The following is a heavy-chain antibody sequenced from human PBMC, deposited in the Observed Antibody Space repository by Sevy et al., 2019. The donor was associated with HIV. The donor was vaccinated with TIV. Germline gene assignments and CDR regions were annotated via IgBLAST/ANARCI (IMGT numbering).Heavy chain of an antibody. CDR1: GGSFSNDD. Sequence: SETLSLTCAVYGGSFSNDDWSWIRQPPGKGLEWIGEINHSGSTNYSPSLKSRVTISIDTSKNQFSLKLTSVTAADTAVYYCARWRGTRVTMIVVVTTGYFVNWGQGALVTVSS. D-gene: IGHD3-22*01. J-gene: IGHJ4*02. V-gene: IGHV4-34*01. CDR3: ARWRGTRVTMIVVVTTGYFVN. CDR2: INHSGST.